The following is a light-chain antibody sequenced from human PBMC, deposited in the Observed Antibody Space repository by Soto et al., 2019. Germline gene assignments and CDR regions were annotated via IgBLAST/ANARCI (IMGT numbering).Light chain of an antibody. J-gene: IGKJ1*01. CDR3: QQYYSAPWT. CDR1: QAVLYNSNNKNY. CDR2: WSS. V-gene: IGKV4-1*01. Sequence: DIVLTQSPDSLAVSLGERATINCKSSQAVLYNSNNKNYIAWYQQKPGQPPKLLIYWSSTRDFGVPDRISGSGSGTDFSLTISSLQAEDVAVYYCQQYYSAPWTVGHGTKVAIK.